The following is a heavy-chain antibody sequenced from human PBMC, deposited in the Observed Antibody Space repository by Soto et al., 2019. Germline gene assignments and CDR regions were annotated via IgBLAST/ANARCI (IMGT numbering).Heavy chain of an antibody. CDR2: ISGSGDRT. CDR3: VKDDGGYPSTAPH. V-gene: IGHV3-23*01. CDR1: GITISNYL. D-gene: IGHD3-22*01. J-gene: IGHJ4*02. Sequence: EVQLLESGGGLVQPGGSLRLSCAASGITISNYLMSWVRQAPGKGLDWVSGISGSGDRTYYADSAKWRFTISKDISRNSMALQLDSLGVEDTAVYFCVKDDGGYPSTAPHWGQGTLGNVSA.